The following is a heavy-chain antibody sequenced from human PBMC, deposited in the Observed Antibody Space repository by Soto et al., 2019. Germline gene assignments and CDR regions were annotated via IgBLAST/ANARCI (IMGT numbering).Heavy chain of an antibody. J-gene: IGHJ6*02. V-gene: IGHV3-23*01. CDR1: GFTFSSYA. Sequence: QPGGSLRLSCAASGFTFSSYAMSWVRQAPGKGLEWVAAISGSGGSTYYADSVKGRFTISRDNSKNTLYLQMNSLRAEDTAVYYCEKDAMGYYAGYYYGMDVWGQGTTVTVSS. CDR2: ISGSGGST. CDR3: EKDAMGYYAGYYYGMDV. D-gene: IGHD3-10*01.